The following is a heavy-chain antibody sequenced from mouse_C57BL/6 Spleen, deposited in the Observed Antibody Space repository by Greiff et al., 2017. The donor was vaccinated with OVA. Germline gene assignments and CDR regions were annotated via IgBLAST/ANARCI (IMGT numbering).Heavy chain of an antibody. Sequence: EVKLQESGPGLVKPSQSLSLTCSVTGYSITSGYYWNWIRQFPGNKLEWMGYISYDGSNNYNPSLKNRISITRDTSKNQFFLKLNSVTTEDTATYYCASSITGWYFDVWGTGTTVTVSS. J-gene: IGHJ1*03. D-gene: IGHD4-1*01. CDR2: ISYDGSN. V-gene: IGHV3-6*01. CDR1: GYSITSGYY. CDR3: ASSITGWYFDV.